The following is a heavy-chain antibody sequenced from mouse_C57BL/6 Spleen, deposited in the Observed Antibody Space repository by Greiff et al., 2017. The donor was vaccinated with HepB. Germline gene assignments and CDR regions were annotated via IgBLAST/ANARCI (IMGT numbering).Heavy chain of an antibody. J-gene: IGHJ4*01. V-gene: IGHV1-47*01. D-gene: IGHD1-1*01. CDR2: FHPYNDDT. CDR3: ARTFYGSSYYYAMDY. Sequence: VKLQESGAELVKPGASVKMSCKASGYTFTTYPIEWMKQNHGKSLEWIGNFHPYNDDTKYNEKFKGKATLTVEKSSSTVYLELSRLTSDDSAVYYCARTFYGSSYYYAMDYWGQGTSVTVSS. CDR1: GYTFTTYP.